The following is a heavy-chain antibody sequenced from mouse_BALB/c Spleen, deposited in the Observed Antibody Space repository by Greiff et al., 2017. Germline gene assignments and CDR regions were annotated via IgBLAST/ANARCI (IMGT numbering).Heavy chain of an antibody. CDR2: ILPGSGST. V-gene: IGHV1-9*01. CDR3: ARSRGLFAY. Sequence: VKVVESGAELMKPGASVKISCKATGYTFSSYWIEWVKQRPGHGLEWIGEILPGSGSTNYNEKFKGKATFTADTSSNTAYMQLSSLTSEDSAVYYCARSRGLFAYWGQGTLVTVSA. J-gene: IGHJ3*01. CDR1: GYTFSSYW.